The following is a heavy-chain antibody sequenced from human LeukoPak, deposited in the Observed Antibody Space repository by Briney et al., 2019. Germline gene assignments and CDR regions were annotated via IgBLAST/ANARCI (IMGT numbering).Heavy chain of an antibody. Sequence: GRSLRLSCTASGFTFGDYAMSWFRQGPGEGLEWVGFIRSKAHGGTTEYAASVKGRFTISRDDSKSIAYLQMDSLKTEDTAVYYCTRAGRYCSGGSCYSFYWGQGTLVTVSS. J-gene: IGHJ4*02. CDR2: IRSKAHGGTT. D-gene: IGHD2-15*01. V-gene: IGHV3-49*03. CDR1: GFTFGDYA. CDR3: TRAGRYCSGGSCYSFY.